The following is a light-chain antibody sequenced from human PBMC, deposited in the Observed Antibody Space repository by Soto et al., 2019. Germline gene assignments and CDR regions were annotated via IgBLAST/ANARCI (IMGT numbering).Light chain of an antibody. CDR2: GAS. Sequence: EIVMTQSPATLSVSPVEGATLSCRASHSVSSNLAWYQQKPGQAPRLLIYGASTRATGIPARFSGSGSGTEFTLTISSLQSEDFAVYYCQQYNNWPPKTFGQGTKVEIK. CDR3: QQYNNWPPKT. CDR1: HSVSSN. V-gene: IGKV3-15*01. J-gene: IGKJ1*01.